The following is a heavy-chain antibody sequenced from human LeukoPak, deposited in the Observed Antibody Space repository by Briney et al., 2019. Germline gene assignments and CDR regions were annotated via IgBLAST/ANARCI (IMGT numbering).Heavy chain of an antibody. D-gene: IGHD4-17*01. CDR3: TRGRKFSEIYGFWFDP. CDR2: VSYSGST. Sequence: SETLSPTCTVSGDSISTYYWSWIRQPPGEGLEWIGYVSYSGSTNFNPSLKSRLTISLDTSKSQFSLRLSSVTAADTAVYYCTRGRKFSEIYGFWFDPWGQGTLVTVSS. CDR1: GDSISTYY. V-gene: IGHV4-59*01. J-gene: IGHJ5*02.